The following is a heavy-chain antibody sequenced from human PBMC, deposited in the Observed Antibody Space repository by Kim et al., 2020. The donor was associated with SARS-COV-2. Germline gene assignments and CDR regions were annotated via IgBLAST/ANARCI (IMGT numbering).Heavy chain of an antibody. Sequence: KSRVTISVETSKNQFSRKLSSVTAADTAVYYCARKGLIMVRGVISPGIDYWGQGTLVTVSS. J-gene: IGHJ4*02. CDR3: ARKGLIMVRGVISPGIDY. V-gene: IGHV4-34*01. D-gene: IGHD3-10*01.